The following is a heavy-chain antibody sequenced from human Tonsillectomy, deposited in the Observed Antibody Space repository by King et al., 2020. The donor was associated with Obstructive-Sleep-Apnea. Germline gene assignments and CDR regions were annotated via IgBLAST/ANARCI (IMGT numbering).Heavy chain of an antibody. J-gene: IGHJ4*02. CDR1: GFTFSSFV. CDR2: ISYDGRNK. Sequence: VQLVESGGGVVQPGRSLRLSCAASGFTFSSFVIHWVRQAPGKGLGWVAVISYDGRNKYYADSLKGRFTISRDNSRNTLYLQMNSLRADDTAVYYCAKDSTYFGSGSYDYWGQGTLVTVSS. CDR3: AKDSTYFGSGSYDY. V-gene: IGHV3-30*18. D-gene: IGHD3-10*01.